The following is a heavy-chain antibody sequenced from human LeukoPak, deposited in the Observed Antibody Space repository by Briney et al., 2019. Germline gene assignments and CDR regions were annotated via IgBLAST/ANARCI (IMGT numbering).Heavy chain of an antibody. Sequence: PSETLSLTCTVSGGSIGSGRYYWAWIRQPPGKGLEWIACIYNSWSTSYNPSRKTRVAMSGDTSKNQSSLRLSYVPAEDTGVYYCARNITSLIHAGYFDYWGQGTLVAVSS. J-gene: IGHJ4*02. CDR3: ARNITSLIHAGYFDY. CDR1: GGSIGSGRYY. CDR2: IYNSWST. D-gene: IGHD3-16*01. V-gene: IGHV4-39*01.